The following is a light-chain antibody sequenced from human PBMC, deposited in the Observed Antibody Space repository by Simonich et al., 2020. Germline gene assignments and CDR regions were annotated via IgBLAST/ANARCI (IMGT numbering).Light chain of an antibody. Sequence: QSALTQPASVSGSPGQSITISCTGTSSDVGGYNYVSWYQQHPGKAPKLMIYDVSNRPSGVSNRFSGSKSGNTASLTISGLQAEDEADYYCCSYAGSYTEVFGGGTKLTVL. CDR1: SSDVGGYNY. V-gene: IGLV2-14*03. J-gene: IGLJ3*02. CDR3: CSYAGSYTEV. CDR2: DVS.